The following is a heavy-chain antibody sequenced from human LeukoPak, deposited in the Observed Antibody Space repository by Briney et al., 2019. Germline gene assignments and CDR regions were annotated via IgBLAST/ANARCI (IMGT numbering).Heavy chain of an antibody. CDR1: GYSFTSYW. V-gene: IGHV5-10-1*01. CDR2: IDPSDSYT. D-gene: IGHD2-15*01. Sequence: GESQRISCKGSGYSFTSYWISWVRQMPGKGLEWMGRIDPSDSYTNYSPSFQGHVTISADKSISTAYLQWSSLKASDTAMYYCARHSSGGTYYYYGMDVWGKGTTVTVSS. CDR3: ARHSSGGTYYYYGMDV. J-gene: IGHJ6*04.